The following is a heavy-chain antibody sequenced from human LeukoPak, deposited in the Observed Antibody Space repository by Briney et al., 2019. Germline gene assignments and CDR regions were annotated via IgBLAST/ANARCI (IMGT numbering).Heavy chain of an antibody. V-gene: IGHV4-4*09. CDR1: GGSISSYY. CDR2: IYTSGST. Sequence: SETLSLTCTVSGGSISSYYWSWIRQPPGKGLEWIGYIYTSGSTNYNPSLKSRVTISVDTSKNQFSLKLSSVTAADTAVYYCARRAIFTYYSMDVWGKGTTVTVSS. CDR3: ARRAIFTYYSMDV. D-gene: IGHD3-3*01. J-gene: IGHJ6*03.